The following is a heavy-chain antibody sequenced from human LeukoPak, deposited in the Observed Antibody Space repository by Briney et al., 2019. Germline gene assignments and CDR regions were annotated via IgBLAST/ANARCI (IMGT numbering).Heavy chain of an antibody. Sequence: SETLSLTCTVSGGSISSGDYYWSWIRQPPGKGLEWIGYIYYSGSTYYNPSLKSRVTISVDTSKNQFSLKLSSVTAADTAVYYCARVSTFVYYGMDVWGQGTTVTVSS. CDR3: ARVSTFVYYGMDV. D-gene: IGHD4-11*01. CDR2: IYYSGST. V-gene: IGHV4-30-4*01. CDR1: GGSISSGDYY. J-gene: IGHJ6*02.